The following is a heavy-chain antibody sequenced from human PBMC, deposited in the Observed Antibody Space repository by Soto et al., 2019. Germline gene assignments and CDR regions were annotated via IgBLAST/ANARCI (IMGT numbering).Heavy chain of an antibody. CDR1: GFTFSSYG. Sequence: GGSLRLSCAASGFTFSSYGMHWVRQAPGKGLEWVAVISYDGSNKYYADSVKGRFTISRDNSKNTLYLQMNSLRAEDTAVYYCAKDGPSDYVPNFDYWGQGTLVTVSS. CDR3: AKDGPSDYVPNFDY. D-gene: IGHD4-17*01. V-gene: IGHV3-30*18. CDR2: ISYDGSNK. J-gene: IGHJ4*02.